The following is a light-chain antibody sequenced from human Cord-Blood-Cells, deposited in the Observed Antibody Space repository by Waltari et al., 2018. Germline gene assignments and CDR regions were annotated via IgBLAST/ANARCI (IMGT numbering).Light chain of an antibody. CDR1: SSDVGGYNY. Sequence: QSALTQPASVSGPPGQSITISFTGTSSDVGGYNYVSWYQQHPGKAPKLMIYDVSNRPSGVSNRFSGSKSGNTASLTISGLQAEDEADYYCSSYTSSSVVFGGGTKLTVL. V-gene: IGLV2-14*01. CDR2: DVS. CDR3: SSYTSSSVV. J-gene: IGLJ2*01.